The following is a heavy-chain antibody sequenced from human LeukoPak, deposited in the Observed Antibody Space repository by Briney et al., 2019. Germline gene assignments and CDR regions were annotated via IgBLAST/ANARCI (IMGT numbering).Heavy chain of an antibody. V-gene: IGHV4-34*01. CDR1: GGSFSGYY. J-gene: IGHJ3*02. Sequence: PSETLSLTCAVYGGSFSGYYWSWIRQPPGKGLEWIGEINHSGSTNYNPSLKSRVTISVDTSKNQFSLKLSSVTAADTAVYYCANRLYYSSSSLEGIWGQGTMVTVSS. CDR2: INHSGST. CDR3: ANRLYYSSSSLEGI. D-gene: IGHD6-13*01.